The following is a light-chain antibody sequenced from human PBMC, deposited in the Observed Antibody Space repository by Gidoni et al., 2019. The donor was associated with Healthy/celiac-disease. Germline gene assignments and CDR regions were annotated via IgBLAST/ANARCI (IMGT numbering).Light chain of an antibody. V-gene: IGKV3-15*01. CDR1: QSVSSN. CDR2: GSS. CDR3: QQYNNWPRT. Sequence: EIVMTQSSATLSGSPGERATLSCRASQSVSSNFAWYQQNPCQAPRLLIYGSSTSATGIPARFSGSGSGTDFTLTISSLQSEVFAVYYCQQYNNWPRTFGQWTKVEIK. J-gene: IGKJ1*01.